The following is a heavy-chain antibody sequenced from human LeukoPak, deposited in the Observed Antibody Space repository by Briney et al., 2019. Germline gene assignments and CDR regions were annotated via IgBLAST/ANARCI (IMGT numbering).Heavy chain of an antibody. CDR2: INHSGST. Sequence: SETLSLTCAVYGGSFSGYYWNWIRQPPGKGLEWIGEINHSGSTNYIPSLKSRVTISVDTSKNQFSLKLSSVTAADTAVYYCARHRKYWSGYHACFDYWGQGTLVTVSS. J-gene: IGHJ4*02. CDR1: GGSFSGYY. D-gene: IGHD3-3*01. V-gene: IGHV4-34*01. CDR3: ARHRKYWSGYHACFDY.